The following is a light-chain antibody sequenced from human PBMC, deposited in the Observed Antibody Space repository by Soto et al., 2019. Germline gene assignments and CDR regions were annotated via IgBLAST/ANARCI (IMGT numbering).Light chain of an antibody. V-gene: IGLV2-14*01. CDR3: SSYTSRSTRV. Sequence: QSALTQPASVSGSPGQSVTISCTGTSSYVGGYNYVSWYQQHPGKAPKLIIYEVSNRPSGVSNRFSGSKSGNTASLTISGLQAEDEADYYCSSYTSRSTRVFGTWTKVTVL. J-gene: IGLJ1*01. CDR2: EVS. CDR1: SSYVGGYNY.